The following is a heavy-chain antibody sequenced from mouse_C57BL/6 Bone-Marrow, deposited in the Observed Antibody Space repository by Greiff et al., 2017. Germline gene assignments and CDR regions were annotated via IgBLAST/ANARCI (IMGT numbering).Heavy chain of an antibody. CDR2: IDPEDGET. Sequence: EVKLVESGAELVKPGASVKLSCTASGFNIKDYYMHWVKQRTEQGLEWIGRIDPEDGETKYAPQFQGKATITADTSSNTAYLPLSSLTSEDTAVYYGARSGLWLLHHWYFDVWGTGTTVTVSS. V-gene: IGHV14-2*01. CDR3: ARSGLWLLHHWYFDV. CDR1: GFNIKDYY. D-gene: IGHD2-3*01. J-gene: IGHJ1*03.